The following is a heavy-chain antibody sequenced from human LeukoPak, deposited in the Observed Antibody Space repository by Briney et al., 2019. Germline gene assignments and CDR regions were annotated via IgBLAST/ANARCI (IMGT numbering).Heavy chain of an antibody. V-gene: IGHV4-59*01. D-gene: IGHD2-2*01. CDR2: IYYSGST. CDR1: GGSISSYY. Sequence: PSETLSLTCTVSGGSISSYYWSWIRRPPGKGLEWIGYIYYSGSTNYNPSLESRVTISVDTSKNQFSLKLSSVTAADTAVYYCARVGFCSSTSCPGFDYWGQGTLVTVSS. CDR3: ARVGFCSSTSCPGFDY. J-gene: IGHJ4*02.